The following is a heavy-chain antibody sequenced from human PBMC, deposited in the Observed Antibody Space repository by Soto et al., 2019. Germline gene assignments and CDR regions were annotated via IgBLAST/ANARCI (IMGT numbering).Heavy chain of an antibody. D-gene: IGHD3-3*01. V-gene: IGHV3-74*01. CDR3: ARWSGSYDS. CDR1: GFTFRDYW. Sequence: GGSLRLSCAASGFTFRDYWMHWVRQAPGKGLVWVSRIKSDGSTSNTADSVKGRFTISRDNVRSRLHLQMSSLRPEDTAVYYCARWSGSYDSWGQGTLVTAPQ. J-gene: IGHJ4*02. CDR2: IKSDGSTS.